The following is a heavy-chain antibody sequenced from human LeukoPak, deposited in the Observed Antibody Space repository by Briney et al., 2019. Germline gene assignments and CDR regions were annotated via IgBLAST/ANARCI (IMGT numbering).Heavy chain of an antibody. J-gene: IGHJ4*02. CDR2: IYYSGST. CDR3: ARAEQWLVLDY. Sequence: PSETLSLTCTVSGGSISSGGYYWSWIRQHPGKGLEWIGYIYYSGSTYYYPSLKSRVTISVDTSKNQFSLKLSSVTAADTAVYYCARAEQWLVLDYWGQGTLVTVSS. V-gene: IGHV4-31*03. CDR1: GGSISSGGYY. D-gene: IGHD6-19*01.